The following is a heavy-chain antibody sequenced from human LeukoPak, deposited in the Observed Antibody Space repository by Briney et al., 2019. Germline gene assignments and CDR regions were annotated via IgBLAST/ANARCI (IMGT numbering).Heavy chain of an antibody. CDR1: GGTLNTYA. Sequence: GASVKVSCRASGGTLNTYAINWVRQAPGQGLEWMGGIIPIFGTANYAQKFQGRVTITADESTSTAYMELSSLRSEDTAVYYCASPGYSYGYDIDWYYYMDVWGKGTTVTVSS. CDR2: IIPIFGTA. J-gene: IGHJ6*03. CDR3: ASPGYSYGYDIDWYYYMDV. V-gene: IGHV1-69*13. D-gene: IGHD5-18*01.